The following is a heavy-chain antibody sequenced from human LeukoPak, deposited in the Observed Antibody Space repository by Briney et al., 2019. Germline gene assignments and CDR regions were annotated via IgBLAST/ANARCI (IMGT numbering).Heavy chain of an antibody. CDR1: TFTFSSFA. V-gene: IGHV3-30*01. D-gene: IGHD2-2*01. CDR2: ISYDGSDK. CDR3: ARDPCTSASCPSYNFNY. Sequence: GGSLRLSCAASTFTFSSFAMHWVRQAPGKGLEWVAIISYDGSDKYYADSVKGRFTISRDNSKNTLYLQMNSLRPGDTAVYYCARDPCTSASCPSYNFNYWGQGTLVTVSS. J-gene: IGHJ4*02.